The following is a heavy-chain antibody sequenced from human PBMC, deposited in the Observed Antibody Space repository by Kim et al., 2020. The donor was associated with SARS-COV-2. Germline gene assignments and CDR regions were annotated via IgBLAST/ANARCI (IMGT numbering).Heavy chain of an antibody. J-gene: IGHJ6*02. CDR1: GFPFSSYG. D-gene: IGHD3-10*01. CDR2: ISYDGSNK. CDR3: ARDRLLWFGEFFIGMDV. V-gene: IGHV3-33*05. Sequence: GGSLRLSCAASGFPFSSYGMHWVRQAPGKGLEWVAVISYDGSNKYYADSVKGRFTISRDNSKNTLYLQMNSLRAEDTAVYYCARDRLLWFGEFFIGMDVWGQGTTVTVSS.